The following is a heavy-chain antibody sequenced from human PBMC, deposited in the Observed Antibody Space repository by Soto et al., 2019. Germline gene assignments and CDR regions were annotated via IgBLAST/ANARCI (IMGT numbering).Heavy chain of an antibody. Sequence: PSETLSLTCIVSGGSITRRSSYWAWIRQPPGKGLEWVGTFYDGNTYHNPSLRSRITIAVDTSKNQFSLKLNSVAAADTAFYYCATTRGLAVGGSFDYWGQGMLFTVSS. CDR2: FYDGNT. V-gene: IGHV4-39*01. D-gene: IGHD3-10*01. CDR3: ATTRGLAVGGSFDY. CDR1: GGSITRRSSY. J-gene: IGHJ4*02.